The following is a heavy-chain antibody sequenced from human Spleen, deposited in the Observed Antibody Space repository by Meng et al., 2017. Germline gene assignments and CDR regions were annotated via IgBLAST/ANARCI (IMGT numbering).Heavy chain of an antibody. Sequence: QVHLQESGPGLVTPSETLSLTCLVSGDSITTDYWSWIRQPPGKGLEWIGYILYTGRTDYNPSLRGRVTISIATSKTQFSLHLSSVTAADTAVYYCARVTNGVVSSDPWGQGTLVTVSS. CDR1: GDSITTDY. D-gene: IGHD2-2*01. V-gene: IGHV4-59*01. J-gene: IGHJ5*02. CDR3: ARVTNGVVSSDP. CDR2: ILYTGRT.